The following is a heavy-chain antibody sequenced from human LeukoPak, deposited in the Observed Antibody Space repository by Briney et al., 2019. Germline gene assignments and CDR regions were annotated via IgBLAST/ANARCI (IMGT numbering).Heavy chain of an antibody. V-gene: IGHV1-2*02. CDR3: ARRLSGWLWDYFDY. CDR1: GYTFTSYD. CDR2: INPNSGGT. Sequence: ASVKVSCKASGYTFTSYDINWVRQATGQGLEWMGWINPNSGGTNYAQKFQGRVTMTRDTSISTAYMELSRLRSDDTAVYYCARRLSGWLWDYFDYWGQGTLVTVSS. D-gene: IGHD6-19*01. J-gene: IGHJ4*02.